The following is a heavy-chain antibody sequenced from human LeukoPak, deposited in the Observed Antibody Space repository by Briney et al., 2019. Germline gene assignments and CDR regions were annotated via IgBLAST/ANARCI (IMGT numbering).Heavy chain of an antibody. V-gene: IGHV1-18*01. J-gene: IGHJ4*02. CDR3: ARFSYDSSGYYYGGVDY. CDR1: GYTFTSYG. CDR2: ISAYNGNT. Sequence: GASVKVSCKASGYTFTSYGISWVRQAPGQGLEWMGWISAYNGNTNYAQKLQGRVTMTTDTSTSTAYMELRSLRSDDTAVYYCARFSYDSSGYYYGGVDYWGQGTLVTVSS. D-gene: IGHD3-22*01.